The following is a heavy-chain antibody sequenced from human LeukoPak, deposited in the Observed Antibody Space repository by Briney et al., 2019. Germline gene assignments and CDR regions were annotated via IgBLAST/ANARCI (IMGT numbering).Heavy chain of an antibody. J-gene: IGHJ5*02. CDR1: GGSFSGYY. Sequence: PSETLSLTCAVYGGSFSGYYWSWIRQPPGKGLEWIGEINHSGSTNYNPSLKSRVTISVDTSKNQFSLKLSSVTAADTAVYYCARDNGSGSYLVHWGQGTLVTVSS. CDR3: ARDNGSGSYLVH. CDR2: INHSGST. V-gene: IGHV4-34*01. D-gene: IGHD3-10*01.